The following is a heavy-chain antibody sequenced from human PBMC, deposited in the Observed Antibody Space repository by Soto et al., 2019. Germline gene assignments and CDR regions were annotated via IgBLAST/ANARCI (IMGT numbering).Heavy chain of an antibody. V-gene: IGHV3-23*01. CDR1: GFTFSSYA. CDR3: AKDLPDPVYY. D-gene: IGHD1-20*01. Sequence: EVQLLESGGGLVQPGGSLRLSCAASGFTFSSYAMSWVRQAPGKGLEWVSVMSSRGGSTYYADSVKGRFTISRDNSKNTLYLQMNSLRAEDTAVYYCAKDLPDPVYYWGQGTLVTVSS. J-gene: IGHJ4*02. CDR2: MSSRGGST.